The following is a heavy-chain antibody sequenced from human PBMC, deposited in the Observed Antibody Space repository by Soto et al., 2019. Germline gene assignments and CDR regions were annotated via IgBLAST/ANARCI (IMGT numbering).Heavy chain of an antibody. CDR2: FDPEDGET. J-gene: IGHJ4*02. D-gene: IGHD3-3*01. V-gene: IGHV1-24*01. CDR3: ATELPTIFGVVIMS. Sequence: ASVKVSCKFSGYTLTELSMHWVRQAPGKGLEWMGGFDPEDGETIYAQKFQGRVTMTEDTSTDTAYMELSSLRSEDTAVYYCATELPTIFGVVIMSWGQGTLVTVSS. CDR1: GYTLTELS.